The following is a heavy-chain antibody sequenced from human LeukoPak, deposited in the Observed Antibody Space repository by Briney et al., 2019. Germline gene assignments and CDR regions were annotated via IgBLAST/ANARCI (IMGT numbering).Heavy chain of an antibody. J-gene: IGHJ4*02. CDR1: GFALSSYW. Sequence: PGGSPRLSCAASGFALSSYWMHWVRQAPGKRLVWVSRIYTDGGYTNYADSVKVRFTISRDNARNTLSLHMNSLRAEDMAVYYCARGDDESLDHWGQGTLVTVSS. V-gene: IGHV3-74*01. CDR2: IYTDGGYT. CDR3: ARGDDESLDH. D-gene: IGHD3-16*01.